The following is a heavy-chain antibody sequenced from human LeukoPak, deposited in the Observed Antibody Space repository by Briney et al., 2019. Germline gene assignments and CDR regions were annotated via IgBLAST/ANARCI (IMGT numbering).Heavy chain of an antibody. V-gene: IGHV3-48*04. Sequence: GGSLRLSCAASGFTFSSYSLNWVRQAPGKGLEWVSFISSSSITIYYADSVKGRFTISRDNSKNTLYLQMNSLRAEDTAVYYCAKSRTCSSTTCYAEIDYWGQGPLVTVSS. CDR1: GFTFSSYS. CDR2: ISSSSITI. J-gene: IGHJ4*02. CDR3: AKSRTCSSTTCYAEIDY. D-gene: IGHD2-2*01.